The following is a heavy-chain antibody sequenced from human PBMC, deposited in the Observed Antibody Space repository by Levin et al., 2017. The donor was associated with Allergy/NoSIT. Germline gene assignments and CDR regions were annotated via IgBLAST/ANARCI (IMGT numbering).Heavy chain of an antibody. CDR1: GFTFSSYW. V-gene: IGHV3-7*01. CDR2: IKQDGSEK. D-gene: IGHD3-22*01. J-gene: IGHJ6*02. CDR3: ARDESHYDSSGGLYYYGMDV. Sequence: GESLKISCAASGFTFSSYWMSWVRQAPGKGLEWVANIKQDGSEKYYVDSVKGRFTISRDNAKNSLYLQMNSLRAEDTAVYYCARDESHYDSSGGLYYYGMDVWGQGTTVTVSS.